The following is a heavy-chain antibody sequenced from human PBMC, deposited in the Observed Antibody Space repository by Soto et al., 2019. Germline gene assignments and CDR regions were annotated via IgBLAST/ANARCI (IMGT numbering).Heavy chain of an antibody. V-gene: IGHV4-4*02. CDR3: ARDDGREGRYYYYGMDV. Sequence: SETLSLTCAVSGGSISSSNWWSWVRQPPGKGLEWIGEIYHSGSTNYNPSLKSRVTISVDKSKNQFSLKLSSVTAADTAVYYCARDDGREGRYYYYGMDVWGQGTTVTVSS. J-gene: IGHJ6*02. CDR1: GGSISSSNW. CDR2: IYHSGST.